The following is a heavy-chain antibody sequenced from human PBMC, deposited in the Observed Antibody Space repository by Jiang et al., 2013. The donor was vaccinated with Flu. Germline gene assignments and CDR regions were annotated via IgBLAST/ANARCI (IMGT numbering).Heavy chain of an antibody. J-gene: IGHJ3*02. CDR1: GYTFTSYD. CDR3: VLNGDPDVPHAFDI. Sequence: GAEVKKPGASVKVSCKASGYTFTSYDINWVRQATGQGLEWMGWMNPNSGNTGYAQKFQGRVTMTRNTSISTAYMELSSLRSEDTAVYYCVLNGDPDVPHAFDIWGQGTMVTVSS. V-gene: IGHV1-8*01. CDR2: MNPNSGNT. D-gene: IGHD4-17*01.